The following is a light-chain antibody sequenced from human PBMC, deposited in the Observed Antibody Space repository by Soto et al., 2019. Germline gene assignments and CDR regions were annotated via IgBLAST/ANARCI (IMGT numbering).Light chain of an antibody. CDR1: SGHSSYA. J-gene: IGLJ2*01. Sequence: QLVLTQSPSASASLGASVKLTCTLSSGHSSYAIAWHQQQPEKGPRYLMKLNSDGSHNKGDGIPDRFSGSSSGAERYLTNSCLQSEDEADYYCQTWNTGTHVVFGGGTKVTVL. V-gene: IGLV4-69*01. CDR3: QTWNTGTHVV. CDR2: LNSDGSH.